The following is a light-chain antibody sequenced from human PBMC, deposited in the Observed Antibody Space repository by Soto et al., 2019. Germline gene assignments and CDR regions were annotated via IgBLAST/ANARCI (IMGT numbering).Light chain of an antibody. CDR1: SSDVGAYNY. CDR3: ISYTTSRTLV. J-gene: IGLJ2*01. V-gene: IGLV2-14*01. CDR2: EVT. Sequence: QSALTQPASVSGSPGQSITISCTGTSSDVGAYNYVSWYQQRPGKAPKLVIYEVTNRPSGVSNRFSASKSGNTASLTVSGLQAEDEADYYCISYTTSRTLVFGGGTKLTV.